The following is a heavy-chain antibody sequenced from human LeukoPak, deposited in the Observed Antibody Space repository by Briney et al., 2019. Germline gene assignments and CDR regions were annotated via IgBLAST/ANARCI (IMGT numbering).Heavy chain of an antibody. CDR2: FDAEDGET. V-gene: IGHV1-24*01. J-gene: IGHJ4*02. D-gene: IGHD3-10*01. CDR3: ATDLMGSGSYYKALYLDY. Sequence: SLKVSCKVSGYTLTELSMHWVRQAPGKGLEWMGGFDAEDGETIYAQKFQGRVTMTEDTSTDTAYMELSSLRSEDTAVYYCATDLMGSGSYYKALYLDYWGQRTLVTVSS. CDR1: GYTLTELS.